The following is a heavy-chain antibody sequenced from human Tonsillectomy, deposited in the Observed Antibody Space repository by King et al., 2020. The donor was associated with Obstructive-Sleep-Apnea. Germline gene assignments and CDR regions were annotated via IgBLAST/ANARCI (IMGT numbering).Heavy chain of an antibody. CDR3: ARGIIWFGELRWFDP. D-gene: IGHD3-10*01. Sequence: QLQESGPGLVKPSQTLSLTCTVSGGSISSGDYYWSWIRQPPGKGLEWIGYIYYSGGTYYNPSLKSRVTISLDTSKNQFSLKLSSLTAADTAVYYCARGIIWFGELRWFDPWGQGTLVTVSS. V-gene: IGHV4-30-4*01. CDR1: GGSISSGDYY. J-gene: IGHJ5*02. CDR2: IYYSGGT.